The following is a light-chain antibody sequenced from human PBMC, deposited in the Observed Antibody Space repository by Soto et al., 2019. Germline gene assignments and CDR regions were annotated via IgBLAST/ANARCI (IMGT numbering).Light chain of an antibody. CDR1: QTLLNSDDGNTY. CDR3: MQRIEFPWT. V-gene: IGKV2-40*01. Sequence: DIVMTQTPLSLPVTPGEPASISCRSSQTLLNSDDGNTYLDWYLQKPGQSPQLLIKTLSYRASGVPGRFSGSGSGTDFTLKISRVEPEDVGVYYCMQRIEFPWTFGQGTKVEIK. J-gene: IGKJ1*01. CDR2: TLS.